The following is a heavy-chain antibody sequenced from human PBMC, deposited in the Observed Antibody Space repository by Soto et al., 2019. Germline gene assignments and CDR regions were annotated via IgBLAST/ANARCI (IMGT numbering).Heavy chain of an antibody. CDR1: GVSISTYY. J-gene: IGHJ5*02. Sequence: PSETLSLTCSVSGVSISTYYWNWVRQPAGKGLEWIGRIYASGSANYNPSLKSRVVMSVDTSKNQFSLNMTSVTAADTAMYYCVRSAIPRRGWFHRWGQGILVTVSS. CDR3: VRSAIPRRGWFHR. V-gene: IGHV4-4*07. D-gene: IGHD2-21*01. CDR2: IYASGSA.